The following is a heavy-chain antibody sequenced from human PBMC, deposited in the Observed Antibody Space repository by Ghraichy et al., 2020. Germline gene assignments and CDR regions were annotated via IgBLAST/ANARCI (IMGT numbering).Heavy chain of an antibody. Sequence: SCAASGFTFSSYAMSWVRQAPGKGLEWVSAISGSGGSTYYADSVKGRFTISRDNSKNTLYLQMNSLRAEDTAVYYCAKVGKYRDYYDSSGPCSDYWGQGTLVTVSS. CDR3: AKVGKYRDYYDSSGPCSDY. J-gene: IGHJ4*02. V-gene: IGHV3-23*01. D-gene: IGHD3-22*01. CDR2: ISGSGGST. CDR1: GFTFSSYA.